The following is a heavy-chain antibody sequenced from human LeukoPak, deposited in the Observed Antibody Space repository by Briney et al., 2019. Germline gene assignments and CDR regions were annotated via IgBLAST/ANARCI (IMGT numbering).Heavy chain of an antibody. CDR1: GFTFSDYY. J-gene: IGHJ4*02. CDR2: ISSSGSTI. D-gene: IGHD3-22*01. V-gene: IGHV3-11*04. CDR3: ASNYYDSSGYYPDY. Sequence: GGSLRLSCAASGFTFSDYYMSWIRQAPGKGLEWVSYISSSGSTIYYADSVKGRFTISRDNAKNSLYLQMNSLRAEDTAVYYCASNYYDSSGYYPDYWGQGTLVTVSS.